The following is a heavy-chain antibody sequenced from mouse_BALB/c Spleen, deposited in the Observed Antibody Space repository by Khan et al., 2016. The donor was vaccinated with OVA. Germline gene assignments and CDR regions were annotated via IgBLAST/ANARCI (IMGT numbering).Heavy chain of an antibody. CDR1: GFNIKDYY. V-gene: IGHV14-4*02. CDR3: NRYDYAMDY. J-gene: IGHJ4*01. D-gene: IGHD2-14*01. Sequence: VRLQQSGAELVRSGASVKLSCTASGFNIKDYYMHWVKQRPEQGLEWIGWIDPENGDTEYAPKFQGKATMTADTSSNTAYLQRSSLTSEDTAVYYCNRYDYAMDYWGQGTSVTVSS. CDR2: IDPENGDT.